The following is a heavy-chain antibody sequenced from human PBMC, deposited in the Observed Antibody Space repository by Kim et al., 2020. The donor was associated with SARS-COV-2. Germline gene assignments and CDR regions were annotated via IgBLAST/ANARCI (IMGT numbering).Heavy chain of an antibody. J-gene: IGHJ4*02. CDR1: GFTFSSYA. CDR2: ISGSGGST. D-gene: IGHD3-10*01. CDR3: AKPFHLGSMVRVCFDY. V-gene: IGHV3-23*01. Sequence: GGSLRLSCAASGFTFSSYAMSWVRQAPGKGLEWVSAISGSGGSTYYADSVKGRFTISRDNSKNTLYLQMNSLRAEDTAVYYCAKPFHLGSMVRVCFDYWGQGTVVTVSS.